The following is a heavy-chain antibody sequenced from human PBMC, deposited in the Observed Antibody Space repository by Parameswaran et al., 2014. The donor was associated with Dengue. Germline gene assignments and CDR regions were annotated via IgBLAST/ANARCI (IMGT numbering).Heavy chain of an antibody. Sequence: KWIRQPPGRAGVGSYISSRGTTIYYADSVKGRFTISRDNGKSSLYLHMNSLRDEDTAVYYCARDGSSGFNHYYYYYMDVWGRGTTVTVSS. D-gene: IGHD6-19*01. J-gene: IGHJ6*03. CDR2: ISSRGTTI. CDR3: ARDGSSGFNHYYYYYMDV. V-gene: IGHV3-48*02.